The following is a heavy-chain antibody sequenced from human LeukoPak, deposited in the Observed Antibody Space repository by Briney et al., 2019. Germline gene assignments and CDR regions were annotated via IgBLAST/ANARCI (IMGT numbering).Heavy chain of an antibody. CDR1: GFTFSSYS. CDR3: ARSYCSSTSCTKTAYYYYMDV. Sequence: QPGGSRRLSCAASGFTFSSYSMNWVRQAPGKGLEWVSYIISSSSTIYYADSVKGRFTISRDNAKNSLYLQMNSLRAEDTAVYYCARSYCSSTSCTKTAYYYYMDVWGKGTTVTVSS. V-gene: IGHV3-48*04. J-gene: IGHJ6*03. CDR2: IISSSSTI. D-gene: IGHD2-2*01.